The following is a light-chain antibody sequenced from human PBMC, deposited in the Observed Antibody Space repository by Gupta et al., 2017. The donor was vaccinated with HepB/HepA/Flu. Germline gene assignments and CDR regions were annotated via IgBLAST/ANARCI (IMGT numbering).Light chain of an antibody. CDR2: AAA. V-gene: IGKV3-15*01. J-gene: IGKJ1*01. CDR3: QQYYNWPPWT. Sequence: EIVMTQSPATLPVSPGERVIVSRRASQSVDRKLVWYQQQPGQAPRVLIYAAATRATGIPARFSGRGSGTDFTLTISSLQSEDYATYYCQQYYNWPPWTFGQGTKVEIK. CDR1: QSVDRK.